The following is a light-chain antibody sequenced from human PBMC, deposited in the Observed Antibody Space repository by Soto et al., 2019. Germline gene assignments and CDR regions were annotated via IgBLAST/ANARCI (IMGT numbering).Light chain of an antibody. CDR2: DAS. J-gene: IGKJ1*01. CDR3: QQYDTLPPWT. CDR1: QEISNY. V-gene: IGKV1-33*01. Sequence: DIQMTQSPSSLSASVGDRVTITCQASQEISNYLNWYQQKPGKAPKLLIYDASNWETGVPSRFSGSGSGTDFTFTISSLQPEDIATYYCQQYDTLPPWTLGQGTKVEIK.